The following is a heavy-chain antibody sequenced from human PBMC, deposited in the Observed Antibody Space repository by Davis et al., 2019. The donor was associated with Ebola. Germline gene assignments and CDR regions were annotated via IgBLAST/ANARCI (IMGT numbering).Heavy chain of an antibody. Sequence: GSLRLSCTVSGASLTGHYWTWIRQPPGKGLEWIGYVYYNGEGNSNPSLKSRVTISVDTSKNQFSLKLSSVTAADTAVYYCARGYSSSWADYWGQGTLVTVSS. J-gene: IGHJ4*02. CDR1: GASLTGHY. CDR3: ARGYSSSWADY. D-gene: IGHD6-13*01. CDR2: VYYNGEG. V-gene: IGHV4-59*11.